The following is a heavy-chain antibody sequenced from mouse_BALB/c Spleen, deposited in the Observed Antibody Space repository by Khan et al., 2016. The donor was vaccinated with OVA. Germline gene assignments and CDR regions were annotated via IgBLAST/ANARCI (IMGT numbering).Heavy chain of an antibody. Sequence: QVQLKDSGPGLVAPSQSLSITCTVSGFSLTSYGVHWVRQPPGTGLEWLGVIWTGGSTNYNSALMSRLSISKENSKSQVFLKMNSLQTDDTAMYYCARYYGNYGWYFDVWGAGTTFTVSS. CDR3: ARYYGNYGWYFDV. D-gene: IGHD2-1*01. CDR1: GFSLTSYG. V-gene: IGHV2-9*02. CDR2: IWTGGST. J-gene: IGHJ1*01.